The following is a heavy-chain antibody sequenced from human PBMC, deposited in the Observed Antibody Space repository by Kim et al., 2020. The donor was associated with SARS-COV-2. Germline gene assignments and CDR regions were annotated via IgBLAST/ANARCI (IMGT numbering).Heavy chain of an antibody. D-gene: IGHD3-16*02. CDR2: IIPIFGTA. V-gene: IGHV1-69*13. CDR1: GGTFSSYA. J-gene: IGHJ3*02. Sequence: SVKVSCKASGGTFSSYAISWVRQAPGQGLEWMGGIIPIFGTANYAQKFQGRVTITADESTSTAYMELSSLRSEDTAVYYCARARSEANRLWGSYRFGFDAFDIWGQGTMVTVSS. CDR3: ARARSEANRLWGSYRFGFDAFDI.